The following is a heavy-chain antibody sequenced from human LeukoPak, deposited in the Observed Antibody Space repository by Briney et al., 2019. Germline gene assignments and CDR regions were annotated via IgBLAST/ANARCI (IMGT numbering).Heavy chain of an antibody. J-gene: IGHJ4*02. D-gene: IGHD4-17*01. CDR2: IWYDGSNK. Sequence: GGSLRLSCAASGFTFSSYGMRWVRQAPGKGLEWVAVIWYDGSNKYYADSVKGRFTISRDNSKNTLYLQMNSLRAEDTAVYYCARSWDGDYSPPEYWGQGTLVTVSS. CDR3: ARSWDGDYSPPEY. CDR1: GFTFSSYG. V-gene: IGHV3-33*01.